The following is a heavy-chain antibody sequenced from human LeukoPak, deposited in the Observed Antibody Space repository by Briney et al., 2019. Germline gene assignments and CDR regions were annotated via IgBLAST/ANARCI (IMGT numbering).Heavy chain of an antibody. V-gene: IGHV4-30-2*01. Sequence: SSETLSLTCTVPGGSISSGGYYWSWIRQPPGKGLEWIGYIYHSGSTYYNPSLKSRVTISVDRSKNQFSLKLSSVTAADTAVYYCAKDPQWELPSPFDHWGQGTLVTVSS. CDR3: AKDPQWELPSPFDH. CDR1: GGSISSGGYY. D-gene: IGHD1-26*01. J-gene: IGHJ4*02. CDR2: IYHSGST.